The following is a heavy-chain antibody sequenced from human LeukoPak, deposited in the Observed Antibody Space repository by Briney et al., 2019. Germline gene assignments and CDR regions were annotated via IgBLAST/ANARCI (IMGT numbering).Heavy chain of an antibody. CDR2: ISGNNDNP. Sequence: ASVKVSCKASGYTFTSYAIHWVRQAPGQGLEWMGWISGNNDNPNYGQKFQGRFTVTTDSSTSTAYMELRNLRFDDTAVYYCARDGTSTDDYWGQGTLVTVSS. CDR1: GYTFTSYA. V-gene: IGHV1-18*04. D-gene: IGHD2-2*01. CDR3: ARDGTSTDDY. J-gene: IGHJ4*02.